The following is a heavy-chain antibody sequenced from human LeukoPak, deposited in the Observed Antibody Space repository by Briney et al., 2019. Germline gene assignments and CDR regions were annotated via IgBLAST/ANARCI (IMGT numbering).Heavy chain of an antibody. J-gene: IGHJ4*02. CDR2: INNDGRST. CDR1: GFTFSSYW. Sequence: GGSLRLSCAASGFTFSSYWMHWVRQAAGKGLVWVSRINNDGRSTTHADSVKGRFTISRDNAKNTLYLQMNSLRAEDTAVYYCARAGIVGATSYYWGQGTLVTVSS. V-gene: IGHV3-74*01. CDR3: ARAGIVGATSYY. D-gene: IGHD1-26*01.